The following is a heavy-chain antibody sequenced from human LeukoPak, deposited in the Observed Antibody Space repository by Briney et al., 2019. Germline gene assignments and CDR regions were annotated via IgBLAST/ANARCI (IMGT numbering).Heavy chain of an antibody. CDR3: ASEIENVDTGIEY. J-gene: IGHJ4*02. D-gene: IGHD5-18*01. CDR2: VIPILGMA. Sequence: SVKVSCKASGGSFNSFNINWVRQAPGQGLDWMGRVIPILGMANYAQKFQGRVKINAYKSTTTAYMELSSLRSEDTAVYFCASEIENVDTGIEYWGQGTLVTVSS. CDR1: GGSFNSFN. V-gene: IGHV1-69*02.